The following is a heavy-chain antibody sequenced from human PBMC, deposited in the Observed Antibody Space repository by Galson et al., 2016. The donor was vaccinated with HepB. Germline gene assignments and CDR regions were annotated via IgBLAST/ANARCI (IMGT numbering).Heavy chain of an antibody. D-gene: IGHD2-15*01. CDR1: GGTFSSNA. CDR2: IIPKFITA. J-gene: IGHJ5*02. CDR3: SRRAASVVVGATPDP. Sequence: SVKVSCKASGGTFSSNAINWVRQAPGQGLEWMGGIIPKFITAHYAQKFQGRITITADESTSPAYMELSSLKSDDTALYYCSRRAASVVVGATPDPWGQGTLVTVSS. V-gene: IGHV1-69*13.